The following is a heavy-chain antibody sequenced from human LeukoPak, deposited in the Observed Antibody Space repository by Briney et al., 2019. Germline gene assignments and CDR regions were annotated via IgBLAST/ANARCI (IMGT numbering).Heavy chain of an antibody. Sequence: GESLKISCKGSGYSFTSYWIGWVRQMPGKGLEWMGIIYPGDSDTRYSPSFQGQVTISADKPISTAYLQWSSLKASDTAMYYCARLPQISSWYMDVWGKGTTVTVSS. D-gene: IGHD6-13*01. CDR3: ARLPQISSWYMDV. CDR1: GYSFTSYW. V-gene: IGHV5-51*01. J-gene: IGHJ6*03. CDR2: IYPGDSDT.